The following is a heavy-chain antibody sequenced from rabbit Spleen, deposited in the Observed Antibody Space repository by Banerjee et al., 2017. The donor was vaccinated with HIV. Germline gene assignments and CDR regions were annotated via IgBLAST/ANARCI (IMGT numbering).Heavy chain of an antibody. CDR2: IYAGSGGSP. CDR3: AREGFYIGVGEHGSS. J-gene: IGHJ4*01. CDR1: GFSFSSTYW. Sequence: QEQLKESGGGLVQPEGSLTLTCTASGFSFSSTYWICWVRQAPGKGLEWIACIYAGSGGSPYHASWAKGRFTISKTSSTTVTLQMTSLTAADTATYFCAREGFYIGVGEHGSSWGQGTLVTVS. V-gene: IGHV1S45*01. D-gene: IGHD5-1*01.